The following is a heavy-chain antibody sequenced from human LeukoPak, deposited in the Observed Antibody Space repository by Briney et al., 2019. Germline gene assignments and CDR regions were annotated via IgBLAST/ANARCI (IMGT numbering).Heavy chain of an antibody. J-gene: IGHJ4*02. CDR2: ISSSSSYI. CDR1: GFTFSSYS. D-gene: IGHD3-3*01. CDR3: ARHRFGVVILFDY. V-gene: IGHV3-21*01. Sequence: GGSLRLSCAASGFTFSSYSMNWVRQAPGKGLEWVSSISSSSSYIYYADSVKGRFTISRDNAKNSLYLQMNSLRAEDTAVYYCARHRFGVVILFDYWGQGTLVTVSS.